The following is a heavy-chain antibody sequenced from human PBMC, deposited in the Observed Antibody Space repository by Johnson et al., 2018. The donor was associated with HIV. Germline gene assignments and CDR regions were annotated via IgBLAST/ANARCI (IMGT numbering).Heavy chain of an antibody. Sequence: QVQLVESGGGLVKPGGSLRLSCAASEFSFSDYYMSWIRQAPGKGLEWVSYISSSGSTIYYAASVKGLFTISRDHGQNSRYLQINSLRAEDTAVYYCGRDMGGVVKEASAFDIWGQGTMVTVSS. D-gene: IGHD3-10*01. J-gene: IGHJ3*02. V-gene: IGHV3-11*04. CDR3: GRDMGGVVKEASAFDI. CDR1: EFSFSDYY. CDR2: ISSSGSTI.